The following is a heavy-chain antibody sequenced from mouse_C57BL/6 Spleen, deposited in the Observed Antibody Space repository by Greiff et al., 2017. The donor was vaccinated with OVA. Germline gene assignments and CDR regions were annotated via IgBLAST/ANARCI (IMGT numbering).Heavy chain of an antibody. Sequence: QVQLQQSGAELVKPGASVKLSCKASGYTFTEYTIHWVKQRSGQGLEWIGWFYPGSGSIKYNEKFKDKATLTADKSSSTVYMELSRLTSEDSAVYCCARHGHYYGSRESLFDYWGQGTTLTVSS. CDR2: FYPGSGSI. J-gene: IGHJ2*01. V-gene: IGHV1-62-2*01. D-gene: IGHD1-1*01. CDR3: ARHGHYYGSRESLFDY. CDR1: GYTFTEYT.